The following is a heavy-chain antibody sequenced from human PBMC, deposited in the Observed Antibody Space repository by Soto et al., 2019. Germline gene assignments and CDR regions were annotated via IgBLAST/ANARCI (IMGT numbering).Heavy chain of an antibody. CDR3: AKDNRADRGAFDY. V-gene: IGHV3-9*01. J-gene: IGHJ4*02. CDR1: GFTFDDYA. D-gene: IGHD3-10*01. Sequence: EVQLVESGGGLVQPGRSLRLSCAASGFTFDDYAMHWVRQAPGKGLEWVSGISWNSASIGYVDSVKGRFTISRDNAKNSLYLQMNSVRAEDTALYYCAKDNRADRGAFDYWGQGSLVTVSS. CDR2: ISWNSASI.